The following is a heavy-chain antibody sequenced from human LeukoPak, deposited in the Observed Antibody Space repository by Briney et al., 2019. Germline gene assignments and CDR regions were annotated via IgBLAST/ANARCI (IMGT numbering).Heavy chain of an antibody. CDR1: GFTFSSYA. CDR2: ISYDGSNK. V-gene: IGHV3-30-3*01. J-gene: IGHJ4*02. Sequence: QPGGSLRLSCAASGFTFSSYAMHWVRQAPGKGLEWVAVISYDGSNKYYADSVKGRFTISRDNAKNSLYLQMNSLRAEDTAVYYCARDPPPRGYYDSSGYYWGQGTLVTVSS. D-gene: IGHD3-22*01. CDR3: ARDPPPRGYYDSSGYY.